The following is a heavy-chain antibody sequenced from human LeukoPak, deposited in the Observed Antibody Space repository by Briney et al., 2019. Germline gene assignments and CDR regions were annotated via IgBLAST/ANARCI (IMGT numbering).Heavy chain of an antibody. J-gene: IGHJ1*01. D-gene: IGHD3-22*01. CDR3: ARGPHYYDSSGLIGAEYFQH. Sequence: SETLSLTCAVSGGSISSGGYSWSWIRQPPGTGLEWIGYIYHSGSTYYNPSLKSRVTISVDRSKNQFSLKLSSVTAADTAVYYCARGPHYYDSSGLIGAEYFQHWGQGTLVTVSS. CDR2: IYHSGST. CDR1: GGSISSGGYS. V-gene: IGHV4-30-2*01.